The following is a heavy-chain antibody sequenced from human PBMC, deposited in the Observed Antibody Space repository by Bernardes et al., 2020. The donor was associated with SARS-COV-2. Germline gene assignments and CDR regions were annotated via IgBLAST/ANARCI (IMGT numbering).Heavy chain of an antibody. V-gene: IGHV3-48*01. CDR1: GFTFTDYA. D-gene: IGHD1-26*01. Sequence: GGSLRLSRVASGFTFTDYAMNWFRQTPGGGLEWVSFVSNSGTVKYYANSVQGRFTISRDNARNSVYLQMDNLRAEDTAVYYCARGSGTYGGYWGQGTLVTVSS. J-gene: IGHJ4*02. CDR3: ARGSGTYGGY. CDR2: VSNSGTVK.